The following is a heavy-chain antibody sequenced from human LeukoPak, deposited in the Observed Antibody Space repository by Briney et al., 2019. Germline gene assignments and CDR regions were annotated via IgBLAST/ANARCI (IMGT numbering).Heavy chain of an antibody. D-gene: IGHD6-13*01. CDR1: GFPFGDYY. V-gene: IGHV3-7*03. Sequence: GGSLRLSCAASGFPFGDYYMTWIRQAPGKGLEWVANIKQDGSEKNYVDSVKGRFTISRDNAMNSVYLQMNSLRAEDTAVYYCASGYSSSWYGDYWGQGTLVTVSS. CDR2: IKQDGSEK. J-gene: IGHJ4*02. CDR3: ASGYSSSWYGDY.